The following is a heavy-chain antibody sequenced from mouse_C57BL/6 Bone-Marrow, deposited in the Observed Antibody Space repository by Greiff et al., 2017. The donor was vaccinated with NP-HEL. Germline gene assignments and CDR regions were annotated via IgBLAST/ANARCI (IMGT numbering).Heavy chain of an antibody. Sequence: VKLQQPGAELVKPGASVKMSCKASGYTFTSYWITWVKQRPGQGLEWIGDIYPGSGSTNYNEKFKSKATLTVDTSSSTAYMQLSSLTSEDSAVYYCARSPPFYYGSSYGYWGQGTTLTVSS. J-gene: IGHJ2*01. CDR2: IYPGSGST. V-gene: IGHV1-55*01. CDR1: GYTFTSYW. CDR3: ARSPPFYYGSSYGY. D-gene: IGHD1-1*01.